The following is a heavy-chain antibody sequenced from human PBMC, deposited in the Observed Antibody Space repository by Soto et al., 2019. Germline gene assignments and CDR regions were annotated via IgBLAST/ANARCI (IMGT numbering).Heavy chain of an antibody. CDR1: GGLFSSFA. V-gene: IGHV1-69*13. J-gene: IGHJ4*02. D-gene: IGHD2-15*01. CDR2: IIPVFNTP. Sequence: ASVKVSCKDSGGLFSSFAISWVRQAPGQGLEWLGGIIPVFNTPYYAQKFQGRVTITADESTNTAYMELSSLRSEDTAMYYCARGGGPYVWFNEFWGQGSLVTVSS. CDR3: ARGGGPYVWFNEF.